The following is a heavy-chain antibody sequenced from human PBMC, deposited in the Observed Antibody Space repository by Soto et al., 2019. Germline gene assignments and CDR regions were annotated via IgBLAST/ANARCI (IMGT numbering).Heavy chain of an antibody. Sequence: QVQLVESGGALVKTRGSLRLSCVASGFSFSDYYISWVRQAPGKGLEWISYISGSSSNIYYADSVKGRFTISRDNAEKSVFLQMNNLRAEDTARYYCAKMTSTGWYDPVFHWGQGTLVTVSS. CDR3: AKMTSTGWYDPVFH. J-gene: IGHJ4*02. CDR1: GFSFSDYY. V-gene: IGHV3-11*01. D-gene: IGHD6-19*01. CDR2: ISGSSSNI.